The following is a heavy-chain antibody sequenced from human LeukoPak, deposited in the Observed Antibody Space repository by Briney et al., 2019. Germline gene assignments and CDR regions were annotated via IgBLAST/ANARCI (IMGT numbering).Heavy chain of an antibody. V-gene: IGHV1-18*04. CDR1: GYSFTSYG. CDR2: ISAYDGNT. CDR3: ARDPQQLVGATGGGFNF. J-gene: IGHJ4*02. D-gene: IGHD1-26*01. Sequence: ASVKISCKASGYSFTSYGISWVRQAPGQGLDWMGWISAYDGNTNYAQKLQGRVTMTTDTSTSTAYMELRSLRSDDTAVYYCARDPQQLVGATGGGFNFWGQGTLVTVSS.